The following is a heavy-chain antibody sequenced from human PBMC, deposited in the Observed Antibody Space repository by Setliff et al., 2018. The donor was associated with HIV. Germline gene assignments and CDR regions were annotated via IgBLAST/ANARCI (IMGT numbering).Heavy chain of an antibody. CDR3: ARRYGYSYGFYCDY. D-gene: IGHD5-18*01. CDR1: GGSISSSTYY. Sequence: SETLSLTCTVSGGSISSSTYYWGWTRQPPGKGLEWIGTIYYSGSTYYNPSLKSRLTISVDTSKNQFSLKLSSVTAADTAVYYCARRYGYSYGFYCDYWGQGTLVTVS. J-gene: IGHJ4*02. CDR2: IYYSGST. V-gene: IGHV4-39*01.